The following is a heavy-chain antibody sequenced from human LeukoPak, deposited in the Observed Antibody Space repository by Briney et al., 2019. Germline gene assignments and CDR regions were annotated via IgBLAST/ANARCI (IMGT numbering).Heavy chain of an antibody. Sequence: GGSLRLSCAASGFTFSSYNMNWVRQAPGKGLEWVSSISSRSNYIYLADSLKGRFTISRDNAKNSLYLQMNSLRAEDTATYYCARDRAVYSDSRGYYPDAFDIWGQGTMVTVS. CDR1: GFTFSSYN. J-gene: IGHJ3*02. D-gene: IGHD3-22*01. CDR3: ARDRAVYSDSRGYYPDAFDI. V-gene: IGHV3-21*01. CDR2: ISSRSNYI.